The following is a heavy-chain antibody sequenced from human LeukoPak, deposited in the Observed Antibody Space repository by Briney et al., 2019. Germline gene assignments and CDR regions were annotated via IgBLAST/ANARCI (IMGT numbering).Heavy chain of an antibody. Sequence: SETLSLTCTVSGGSISSSSYYWGWIRQPPGKGLEWIGSIYYSGSTYYNPSLKSRVTISVDTSKNQFSLKLSSVTAADTAVYYCARPLYGGGNSGIGGSDAFDIWGQGTMVTVSS. CDR1: GGSISSSSYY. V-gene: IGHV4-39*07. CDR3: ARPLYGGGNSGIGGSDAFDI. J-gene: IGHJ3*02. CDR2: IYYSGST. D-gene: IGHD4-23*01.